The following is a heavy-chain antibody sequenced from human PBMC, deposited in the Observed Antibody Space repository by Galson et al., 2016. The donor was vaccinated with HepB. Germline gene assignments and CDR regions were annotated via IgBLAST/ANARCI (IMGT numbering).Heavy chain of an antibody. CDR1: EYTFNRYY. J-gene: IGHJ4*02. CDR2: VNPSSGST. Sequence: SVKVSCKASEYTFNRYYIHWVRQAPGQGLEWMGRVNPSSGSTIYAHNFQGRVTMTRDTSIGTAYMELSRLRSDDTAVYYCASSGYYSNLNYWGQGTLVTVSS. V-gene: IGHV1-2*06. D-gene: IGHD3-22*01. CDR3: ASSGYYSNLNY.